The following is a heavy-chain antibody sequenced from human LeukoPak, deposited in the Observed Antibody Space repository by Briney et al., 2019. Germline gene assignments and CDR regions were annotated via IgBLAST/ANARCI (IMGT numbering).Heavy chain of an antibody. Sequence: GESLTNSCKGPGSSFTSVWIAWVRQIPGKGLEWMGIIYPGDSDTRYSPSFQGQVTISADKSISTAYLQWSSLKASDTAMYYCARVQGAPFIDYWGQGTLVTVSS. J-gene: IGHJ4*02. D-gene: IGHD1-26*01. CDR3: ARVQGAPFIDY. CDR1: GSSFTSVW. V-gene: IGHV5-51*01. CDR2: IYPGDSDT.